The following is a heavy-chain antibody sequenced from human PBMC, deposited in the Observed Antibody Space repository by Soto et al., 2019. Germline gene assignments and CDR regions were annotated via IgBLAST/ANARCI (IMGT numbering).Heavy chain of an antibody. CDR2: ISGSGGST. CDR1: GFTFSTYA. Sequence: EVQLLESGGGLVQPGESLRLSCAVSGFTFSTYAMSWVRQVPGKGLEWVSTISGSGGSTYYADSVKGRFTISRDNSKNTLYRQMNGLRAEDTAVNYCVKQQMGYMRACDYWGLGTLVTVSS. J-gene: IGHJ4*02. V-gene: IGHV3-23*01. D-gene: IGHD6-13*01. CDR3: VKQQMGYMRACDY.